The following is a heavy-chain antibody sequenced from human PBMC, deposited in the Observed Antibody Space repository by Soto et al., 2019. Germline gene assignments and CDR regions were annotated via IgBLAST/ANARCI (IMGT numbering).Heavy chain of an antibody. J-gene: IGHJ4*02. CDR2: ISGSGGST. Sequence: GGSLRLSCAASGFTFSSYAMSWVRQAPGKGLEWVSAISGSGGSTYYADSVKGRFTISRDNSKDTLYLQMNSLRAEDTAVYYCAKVRHRGTQGGYWGQGTLVTVSS. D-gene: IGHD3-16*01. V-gene: IGHV3-23*01. CDR1: GFTFSSYA. CDR3: AKVRHRGTQGGY.